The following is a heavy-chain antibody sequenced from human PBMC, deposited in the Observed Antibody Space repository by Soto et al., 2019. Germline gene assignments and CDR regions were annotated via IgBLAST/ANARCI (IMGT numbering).Heavy chain of an antibody. CDR3: ARAPGEYCGGDCHLAFDI. J-gene: IGHJ3*02. CDR2: IIPIFGTA. Sequence: SVKVSCKASGGTFSSYAISWVRQAPGQGLEWMGGIIPIFGTANYAQKFQGRVTITADEFTSTAYMELSSLRSEDTAVYYCARAPGEYCGGDCHLAFDIWGQGTMVTVS. CDR1: GGTFSSYA. D-gene: IGHD2-21*02. V-gene: IGHV1-69*13.